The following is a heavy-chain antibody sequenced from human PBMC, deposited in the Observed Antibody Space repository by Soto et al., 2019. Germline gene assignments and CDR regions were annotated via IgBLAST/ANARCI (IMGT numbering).Heavy chain of an antibody. D-gene: IGHD6-13*01. J-gene: IGHJ4*02. Sequence: PSETLSLTCAVYGGSFSGYYRSWIRQPPGKGLEWIGEINHSGSTNYNPSLKSRVTISVDTSKNQFSLKLSSVTAADTAVYYCARGVPRSSWHHYWGQGTLVTVSS. CDR1: GGSFSGYY. CDR2: INHSGST. V-gene: IGHV4-34*01. CDR3: ARGVPRSSWHHY.